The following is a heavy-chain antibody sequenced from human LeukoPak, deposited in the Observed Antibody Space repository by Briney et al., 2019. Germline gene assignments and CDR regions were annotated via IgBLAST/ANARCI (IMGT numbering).Heavy chain of an antibody. D-gene: IGHD3-10*01. V-gene: IGHV4-59*01. CDR1: GGSISSYY. Sequence: SETLSLTCTVSGGSISSYYWSWIRQPPGKGLEWIGYIYYSGSTNYNPSLKSRVTISVDTSKNQFSLKLSSVTAADTAVYYCARVMVRGAITDAFDIWGQGTMVTVSS. CDR3: ARVMVRGAITDAFDI. CDR2: IYYSGST. J-gene: IGHJ3*02.